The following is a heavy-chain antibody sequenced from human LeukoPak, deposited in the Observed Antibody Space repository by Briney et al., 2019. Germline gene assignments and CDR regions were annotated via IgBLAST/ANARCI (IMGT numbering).Heavy chain of an antibody. CDR2: IRQDGNEI. J-gene: IGHJ4*02. Sequence: PGGSLRLSCTASGFTFSNYWMHWVRQAPGKGLEWVANIRQDGNEIYYVDSVKGRFTISRDNAKNSLYLQMNSLRAEDTAVYYCARRYFDYWGQGILVTVSS. CDR1: GFTFSNYW. CDR3: ARRYFDY. V-gene: IGHV3-7*03.